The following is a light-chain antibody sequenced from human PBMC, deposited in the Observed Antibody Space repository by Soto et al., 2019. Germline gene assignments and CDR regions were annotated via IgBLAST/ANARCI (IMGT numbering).Light chain of an antibody. V-gene: IGKV1-39*01. CDR1: QSIRND. CDR2: TTS. J-gene: IGKJ1*01. CDR3: QQGFSRPRT. Sequence: DIQMTQSPSSLSASVGDRVTITCRASQSIRNDLNWYQQRAGKAPKLLMYTTSNLERGVPSRFSGSGSGTDFTLTINNLQPEDFGTYFCQQGFSRPRTFGLGTTVEVK.